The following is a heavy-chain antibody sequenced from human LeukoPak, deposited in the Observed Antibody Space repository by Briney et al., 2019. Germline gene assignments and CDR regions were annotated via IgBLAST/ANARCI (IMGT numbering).Heavy chain of an antibody. D-gene: IGHD1-26*01. Sequence: GASVKVSCKTSGYTFAGYFLHWVRQAPTQGLQWMGRINANSGDTDLAQDFQDRVTMTRDTSIYTAYMELSSLTSDDTAIYYCARDPNSTPYWELDYWGQGTLVAVSS. CDR1: GYTFAGYF. J-gene: IGHJ4*02. CDR3: ARDPNSTPYWELDY. V-gene: IGHV1-2*06. CDR2: INANSGDT.